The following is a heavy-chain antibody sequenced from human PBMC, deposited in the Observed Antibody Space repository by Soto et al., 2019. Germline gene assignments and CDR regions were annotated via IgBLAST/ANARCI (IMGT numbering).Heavy chain of an antibody. CDR3: ARGPTSSRVDY. J-gene: IGHJ4*02. Sequence: AASVKVSFKTSGYTFTSHGINWLRQAPGQGLEWMGWINPYNGNTKYAQKVQGRVTMTTDTSTSTAYMELRSLRSDDTAVYYCARGPTSSRVDYWGQGTLVTVSS. CDR2: INPYNGNT. CDR1: GYTFTSHG. V-gene: IGHV1-18*01. D-gene: IGHD6-13*01.